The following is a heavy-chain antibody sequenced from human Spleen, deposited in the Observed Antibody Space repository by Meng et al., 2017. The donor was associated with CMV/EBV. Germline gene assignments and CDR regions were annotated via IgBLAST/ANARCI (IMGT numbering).Heavy chain of an antibody. Sequence: KASGGTFRSYAISWVRQAPGQGLEWMGGIIPIFGTANYAQKFQGRVTITTDESTSTAYMELSSLRSEDTAVYYCARDRLGVTTRWFDPWGQGTLVTVSS. CDR1: GGTFRSYA. D-gene: IGHD4-11*01. V-gene: IGHV1-69*05. CDR3: ARDRLGVTTRWFDP. J-gene: IGHJ5*02. CDR2: IIPIFGTA.